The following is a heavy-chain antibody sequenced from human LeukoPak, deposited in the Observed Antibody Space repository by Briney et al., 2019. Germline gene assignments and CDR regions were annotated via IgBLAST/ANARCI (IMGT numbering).Heavy chain of an antibody. Sequence: ASVKVSCKASGYSFTSHYMHWVRQAPGQGLEWMGLINPRGSSTLYAQKFQGRVTMTRDMSTSTVYMELRRLRSDDTAVYYCARGSPPRRNYDSRGYYSYYFDYWGQGTLVTVSS. V-gene: IGHV1-46*01. J-gene: IGHJ4*02. CDR3: ARGSPPRRNYDSRGYYSYYFDY. D-gene: IGHD3-22*01. CDR1: GYSFTSHY. CDR2: INPRGSST.